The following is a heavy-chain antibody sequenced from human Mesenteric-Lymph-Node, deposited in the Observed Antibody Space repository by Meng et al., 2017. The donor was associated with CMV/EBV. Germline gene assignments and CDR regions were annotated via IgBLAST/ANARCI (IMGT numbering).Heavy chain of an antibody. CDR2: IRYDGSHK. D-gene: IGHD5/OR15-5a*01. CDR3: AKDPEYLQTPPYYYYYGMDV. V-gene: IGHV3-30*02. Sequence: GGSLRLSCAASGFSFSSYSMYWVRQAPGKGLEWVAFIRYDGSHKYYADSVKGRFTISRDNSKNTLYLQMNSLRAEDTAVYYCAKDPEYLQTPPYYYYYGMDVWGQGTTVTVS. J-gene: IGHJ6*02. CDR1: GFSFSSYS.